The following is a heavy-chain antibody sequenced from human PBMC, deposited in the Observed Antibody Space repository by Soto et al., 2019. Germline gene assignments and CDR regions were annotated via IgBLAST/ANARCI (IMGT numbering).Heavy chain of an antibody. J-gene: IGHJ3*02. V-gene: IGHV4-59*01. CDR2: IYYSGTT. D-gene: IGHD1-26*01. Sequence: PSETLSLTCTVSSGSIGTYFRSWIRQPPGKGLEWIGYIYYSGTTNYNPSLKSRVTIFLDTSKNQFSLRLSSVTAADTAVYYCARGRGGTYDAFDIWGQGTLVTVSS. CDR3: ARGRGGTYDAFDI. CDR1: SGSIGTYF.